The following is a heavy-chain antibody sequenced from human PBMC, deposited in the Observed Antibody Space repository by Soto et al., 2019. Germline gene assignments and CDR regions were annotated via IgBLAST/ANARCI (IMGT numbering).Heavy chain of an antibody. CDR3: ARVRRGEHVDY. CDR2: INHSGST. CDR1: GGSFSGYY. V-gene: IGHV4-34*01. D-gene: IGHD4-17*01. J-gene: IGHJ4*02. Sequence: SETLSLTCAVYGGSFSGYYWSWIRQPPGKGLEWIGEINHSGSTNYNPSLKSRVTISVDTSKNQFSLKLSSVTAADTAVYYCARVRRGEHVDYWGQGTLVTVSS.